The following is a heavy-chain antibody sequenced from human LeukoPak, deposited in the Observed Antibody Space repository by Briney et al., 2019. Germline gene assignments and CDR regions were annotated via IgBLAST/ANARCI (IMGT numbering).Heavy chain of an antibody. J-gene: IGHJ4*02. CDR3: VREDYGGNSVFDS. CDR2: ISSSGNYI. D-gene: IGHD4-23*01. V-gene: IGHV3-21*01. Sequence: AGGSLRLSCAASRXTFSIYIMNWVRQAPGKGLEWVSFISSSGNYIYYADSVKGRFTISRDNAKNSLYLQMNSLRAEDTAVYYCVREDYGGNSVFDSWGQGTLVTVSS. CDR1: RXTFSIYI.